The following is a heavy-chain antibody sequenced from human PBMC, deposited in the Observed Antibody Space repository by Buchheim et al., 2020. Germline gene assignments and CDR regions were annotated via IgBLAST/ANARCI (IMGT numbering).Heavy chain of an antibody. CDR2: VNPGSEKT. J-gene: IGHJ4*02. Sequence: VELVQSGTEVKKPGTSVKLSCKGSGYIFTSFTMHWVRQAPGQGLEWMGWVNPGSEKTKYYQKFHDRITITRDIAADTAYMELSGLRAEDTAVYFCARGWFGDYWGQGTL. D-gene: IGHD3-10*01. V-gene: IGHV1-3*01. CDR3: ARGWFGDY. CDR1: GYIFTSFT.